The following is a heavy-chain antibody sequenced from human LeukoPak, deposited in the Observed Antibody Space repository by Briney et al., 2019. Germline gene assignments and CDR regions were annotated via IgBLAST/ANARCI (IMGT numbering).Heavy chain of an antibody. J-gene: IGHJ4*02. CDR2: IYYSGST. V-gene: IGHV4-59*08. Sequence: SEPLSLTCTVSGGSFTGYYWSWIRQPPGKGLEWIGYIYYSGSTNYNPSLKSRVTISVDTSKNQFSLKLSSVTAADTAVYYCARHTLVAASSFDYWGQGTLVTVSP. CDR3: ARHTLVAASSFDY. CDR1: GGSFTGYY. D-gene: IGHD2-15*01.